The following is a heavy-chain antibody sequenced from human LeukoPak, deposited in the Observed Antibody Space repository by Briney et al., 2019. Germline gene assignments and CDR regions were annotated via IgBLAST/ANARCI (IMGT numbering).Heavy chain of an antibody. CDR3: AKDNDIYSIDY. V-gene: IGHV3-74*01. Sequence: GGSLRLSCAASGFTFSNYWMHWVRQAPGRGLVCVSRIKTDGSYADYADSVKGRFTISRDNAKNTLYLQMNSLRAEDTALYYCAKDNDIYSIDYLGQGTLVTVSS. CDR1: GFTFSNYW. D-gene: IGHD2-15*01. J-gene: IGHJ4*02. CDR2: IKTDGSYA.